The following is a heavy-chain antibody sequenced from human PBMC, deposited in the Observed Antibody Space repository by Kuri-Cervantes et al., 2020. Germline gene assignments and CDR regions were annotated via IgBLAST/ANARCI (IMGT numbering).Heavy chain of an antibody. CDR3: ARDTYYYGMDV. CDR2: IYSGGST. J-gene: IGHJ6*02. CDR1: GFTVSSYY. Sequence: GESLKISCAASGFTVSSYYMSWVRQAPGKGLEWVSLIYSGGSTSYADSVKGRFTISRDNSKNTLYLQMNSLRAEDTAVYYCARDTYYYGMDVWGQGTTVTVSS. V-gene: IGHV3-53*01.